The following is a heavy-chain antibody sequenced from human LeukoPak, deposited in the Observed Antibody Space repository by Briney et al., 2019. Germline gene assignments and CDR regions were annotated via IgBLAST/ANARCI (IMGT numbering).Heavy chain of an antibody. CDR3: ARAGYGDPDFDY. V-gene: IGHV1-69*13. Sequence: GASVKVSCKASGGTFSSYAISWVRQAPGQGLEWMGGIIPIFGTANYAQKFQGRVTITADESTSTAYMELSSLRSEDTAVYYCARAGYGDPDFDYWGQGTLVTVSS. CDR1: GGTFSSYA. J-gene: IGHJ4*02. CDR2: IIPIFGTA. D-gene: IGHD4-17*01.